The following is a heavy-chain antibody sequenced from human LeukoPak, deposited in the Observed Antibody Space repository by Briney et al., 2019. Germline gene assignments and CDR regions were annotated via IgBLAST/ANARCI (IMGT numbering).Heavy chain of an antibody. V-gene: IGHV4-34*01. Sequence: IGEINHSGSTNYNPSLKSRVTISVDTSKNQFSLKLSSVTAADTAVYYCARRIAAAGTVYWGQGTLVTVSS. D-gene: IGHD6-13*01. J-gene: IGHJ4*02. CDR3: ARRIAAAGTVY. CDR2: INHSGST.